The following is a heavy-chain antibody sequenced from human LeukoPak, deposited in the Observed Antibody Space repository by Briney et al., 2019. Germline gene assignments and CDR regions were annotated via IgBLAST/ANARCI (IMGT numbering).Heavy chain of an antibody. CDR1: GYTLTELS. V-gene: IGHV1-24*01. CDR3: ATTNFYDILTGYYWRGDAFDI. D-gene: IGHD3-9*01. CDR2: FDPEDGET. J-gene: IGHJ3*02. Sequence: GASVKVSCKVSGYTLTELSMHWVRQAPGKGREWMGGFDPEDGETIYAQKFQGRVTMTEDTSTDTAYMELSSLRSEDTAMYYCATTNFYDILTGYYWRGDAFDIWGQGTMVTVSS.